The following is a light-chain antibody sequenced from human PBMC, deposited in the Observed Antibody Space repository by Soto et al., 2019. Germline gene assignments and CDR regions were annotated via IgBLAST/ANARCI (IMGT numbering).Light chain of an antibody. CDR1: SSDVGGYNY. J-gene: IGLJ2*01. Sequence: QSALTQPASVSGSPGQSITISCTGTSSDVGGYNYVSWYQQHPGKAPKLVIYDVSNRPSGVSNRFSGSKSGNTASLTISGIQAEDEADYYCSSYTSSRTLVFGGGTKLTVL. CDR3: SSYTSSRTLV. V-gene: IGLV2-14*01. CDR2: DVS.